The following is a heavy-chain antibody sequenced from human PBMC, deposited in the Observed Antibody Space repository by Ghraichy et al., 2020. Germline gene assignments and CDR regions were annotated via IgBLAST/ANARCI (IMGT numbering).Heavy chain of an antibody. CDR1: GFTFGVYA. D-gene: IGHD6-13*01. Sequence: GGSLRLSCAASGFTFGVYAMHWVRQAPGKGLEWVSFISGGGGSTYYADSVKGRFTISRDNGKNSLYLQMNSLRPEDTALYYCAKDGTVYSSSWYSPFGYWGQGTLVNVSS. CDR2: ISGGGGST. CDR3: AKDGTVYSSSWYSPFGY. J-gene: IGHJ4*02. V-gene: IGHV3-43*02.